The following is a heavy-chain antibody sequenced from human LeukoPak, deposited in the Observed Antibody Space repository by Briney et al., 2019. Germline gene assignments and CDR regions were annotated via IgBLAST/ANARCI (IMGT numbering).Heavy chain of an antibody. J-gene: IGHJ6*03. CDR1: GGTFSSYA. CDR2: IIPILGIA. D-gene: IGHD3-10*01. V-gene: IGHV1-69*04. Sequence: ASVKVSCKASGGTFSSYAISWLRPAPGQGLEWMGRIIPILGIANYAQKFQGRVTITADKSTSTAYMELSSLRSEDTAVYYCASGRGDYYYYYMDVWGKGTTVTVSS. CDR3: ASGRGDYYYYYMDV.